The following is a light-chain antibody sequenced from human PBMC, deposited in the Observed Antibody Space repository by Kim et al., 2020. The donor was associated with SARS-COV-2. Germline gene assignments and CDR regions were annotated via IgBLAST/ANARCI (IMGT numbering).Light chain of an antibody. CDR3: CSYAGSRTYV. CDR2: EVS. V-gene: IGLV2-23*02. Sequence: QSITISCTRTSSDVGNFNLVSWYQQHPGKAPKLMIYEVSKRPSGVSNRFSGSKSGNTASLTISGLQAEDEADYYCCSYAGSRTYVFGSGTKVTVL. CDR1: SSDVGNFNL. J-gene: IGLJ1*01.